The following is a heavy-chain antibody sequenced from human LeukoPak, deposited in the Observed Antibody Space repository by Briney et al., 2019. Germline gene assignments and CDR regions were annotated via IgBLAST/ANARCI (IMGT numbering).Heavy chain of an antibody. J-gene: IGHJ4*02. CDR1: GYSFNGYY. CDR2: INPSSGDT. CDR3: ARQRQGEIVAGTSFDL. V-gene: IGHV1-2*06. D-gene: IGHD6-19*01. Sequence: ASVKVSCKASGYSFNGYYIHWMRRAPGQGPEWMGRINPSSGDTNYVEKFQDRVTMTRDMSINTAYMEMSSLRSDDTAFYYCARQRQGEIVAGTSFDLWGQGTLITVSS.